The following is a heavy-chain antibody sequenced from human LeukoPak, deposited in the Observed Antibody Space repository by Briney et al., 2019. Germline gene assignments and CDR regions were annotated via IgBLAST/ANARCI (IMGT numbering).Heavy chain of an antibody. CDR2: INPNSGVT. Sequence: ASVKVSCKASGYTFTGYYMHWVRQAPGQGLEWMGWINPNSGVTNYAQNFQGRVTVTRDTSISTAYMDLSSLTSDDTAVYFCVRDVRAGRNDAFDIWGQGTMVTVSS. CDR1: GYTFTGYY. J-gene: IGHJ3*02. CDR3: VRDVRAGRNDAFDI. V-gene: IGHV1-2*02. D-gene: IGHD1-14*01.